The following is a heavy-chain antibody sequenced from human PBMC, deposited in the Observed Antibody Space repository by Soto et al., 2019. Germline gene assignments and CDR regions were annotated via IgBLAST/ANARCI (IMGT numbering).Heavy chain of an antibody. V-gene: IGHV3-7*03. Sequence: GGSLRLSCAASGFTFSNCWMTWVRQAPGKGLEWVANIIKDGSEKSYVDSVKGRFTISRDNAKNSLYLEMSSLRVEDTAVYYCARDWGGLGYWGQGTLVTVSS. J-gene: IGHJ4*02. D-gene: IGHD3-10*01. CDR3: ARDWGGLGY. CDR1: GFTFSNCW. CDR2: IIKDGSEK.